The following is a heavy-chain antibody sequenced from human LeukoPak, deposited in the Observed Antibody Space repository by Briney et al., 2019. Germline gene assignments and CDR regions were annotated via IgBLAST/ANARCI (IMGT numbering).Heavy chain of an antibody. D-gene: IGHD3-22*01. CDR3: AKERKYYDSSGYSGFDY. Sequence: GRSLRLSCAASGFTFGSYGMHCVRQGPGKGLLWVAVISYDGSNKYYADSVKGRFTISRDNSKNTLYLQMNSLRAEDTAVYYCAKERKYYDSSGYSGFDYWGQGTLVTVSS. CDR2: ISYDGSNK. CDR1: GFTFGSYG. V-gene: IGHV3-30*18. J-gene: IGHJ4*02.